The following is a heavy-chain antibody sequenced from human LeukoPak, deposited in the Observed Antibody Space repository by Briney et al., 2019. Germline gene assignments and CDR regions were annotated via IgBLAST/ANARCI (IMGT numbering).Heavy chain of an antibody. Sequence: QAGGSLRLSCAASGFTFSSYAMSWVRQAPGKGLEWVSAISGSGGSTYYADSVKGRFTISRDNSKNTLYLQMNSLRAEDTAVYYCAKGGRGYSYVHDFDYWGQGTLVTVSS. J-gene: IGHJ4*02. D-gene: IGHD5-18*01. V-gene: IGHV3-23*01. CDR2: ISGSGGST. CDR3: AKGGRGYSYVHDFDY. CDR1: GFTFSSYA.